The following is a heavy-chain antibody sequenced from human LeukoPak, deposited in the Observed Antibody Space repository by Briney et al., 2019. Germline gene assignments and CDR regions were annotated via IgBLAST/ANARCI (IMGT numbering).Heavy chain of an antibody. CDR3: AREIIGGFNPGAY. CDR1: LDSTTRNF. D-gene: IGHD3-16*02. Sequence: PPETLSLTCTVSLDSTTRNFWSWVRQPPGKGLEWIGEIHRSGSTNYNPSLQRRVTISIDRPKNQIALELSSVTAADTAVYYCAREIIGGFNPGAYWGQGTLVTVSS. CDR2: IHRSGST. V-gene: IGHV4-4*03. J-gene: IGHJ4*02.